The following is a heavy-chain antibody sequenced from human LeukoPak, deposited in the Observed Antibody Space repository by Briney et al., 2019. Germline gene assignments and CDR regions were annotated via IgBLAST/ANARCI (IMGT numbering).Heavy chain of an antibody. CDR1: RFTLSSYW. J-gene: IGHJ3*02. V-gene: IGHV3-7*04. CDR3: ARYFDGSGYYDAFDI. D-gene: IGHD3-22*01. CDR2: INQDGSGK. Sequence: PGGSLRLSCAASRFTLSSYWMTWVRRAPGKGLEWVANINQDGSGKYYVDSVKGRFTISRDNAKNSLYLQMNSLRAEDTAVYHCARYFDGSGYYDAFDIWGQGTMATVSS.